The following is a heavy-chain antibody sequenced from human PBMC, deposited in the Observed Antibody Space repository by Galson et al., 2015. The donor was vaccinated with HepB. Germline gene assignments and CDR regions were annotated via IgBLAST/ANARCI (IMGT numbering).Heavy chain of an antibody. Sequence: SVKVSCKASGYTFTSYDINWVRQATGQGLEWMGWMNPNSGNTGYAQKFQGRVTMTRNTSISTAYMELSSLRSDDTAVYYCARGGCLEWLFGYYYYGMDVWGQGTPVTVSS. J-gene: IGHJ6*02. CDR2: MNPNSGNT. CDR3: ARGGCLEWLFGYYYYGMDV. V-gene: IGHV1-8*01. CDR1: GYTFTSYD. D-gene: IGHD3-3*01.